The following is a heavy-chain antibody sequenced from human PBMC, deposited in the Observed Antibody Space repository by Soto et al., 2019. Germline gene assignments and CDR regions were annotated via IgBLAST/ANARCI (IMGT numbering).Heavy chain of an antibody. J-gene: IGHJ3*02. CDR1: GFIFSSYA. CDR3: ATVLGATWEVDAFDI. D-gene: IGHD1-26*01. Sequence: GGSLRLSCAGSGFIFSSYAMSWVRQAPGKGLEWVSAISVSGTTTYYADSVKGRFTISRDNSKNTLYLQMNSLRAEDTAVYYCATVLGATWEVDAFDIWGQGTMVTVSS. V-gene: IGHV3-23*01. CDR2: ISVSGTTT.